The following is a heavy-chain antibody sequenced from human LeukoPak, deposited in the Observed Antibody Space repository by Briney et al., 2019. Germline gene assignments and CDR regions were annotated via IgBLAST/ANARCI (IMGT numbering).Heavy chain of an antibody. D-gene: IGHD1-26*01. CDR2: IWYDGSNK. CDR1: EFTFSSYA. J-gene: IGHJ4*02. CDR3: ARRKGVGAMRMEGYFDY. V-gene: IGHV3-33*08. Sequence: QSGGSLRLSCAASEFTFSSYAMSWVRQAPGKGLEWVAVIWYDGSNKYYADSVKGRFTISRDNSKNTLYLQMNSLRAEDTAVYYCARRKGVGAMRMEGYFDYWGQGTLVTVSS.